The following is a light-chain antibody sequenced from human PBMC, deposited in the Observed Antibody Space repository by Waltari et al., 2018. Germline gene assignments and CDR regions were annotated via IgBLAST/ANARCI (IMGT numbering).Light chain of an antibody. J-gene: IGLJ2*01. CDR2: DVK. Sequence: QSHLSQPASMSGSPGQSITISCTGTSSDVGGYNYVSWYQEYPGNAPKLIIYDVKNRPSGVSNRFSGSKSGNTASLTISGLQAEDEADYYCSSYTSTSTVLFGGGTKVTVL. CDR3: SSYTSTSTVL. V-gene: IGLV2-14*03. CDR1: SSDVGGYNY.